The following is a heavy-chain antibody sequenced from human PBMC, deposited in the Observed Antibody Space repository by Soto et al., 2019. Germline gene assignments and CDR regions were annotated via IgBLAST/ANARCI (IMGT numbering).Heavy chain of an antibody. D-gene: IGHD3-10*01. CDR3: ARELFGDYDY. Sequence: SETLSLTCTVSGGSISSYYWSWIRQPPGKGLEWIGYIYYSGSTNYNPSLKSRVTISVDTSKNQFSLKLSSVTAADTAVYYCARELFGDYDYWGQGTLVTVSS. CDR1: GGSISSYY. J-gene: IGHJ4*02. CDR2: IYYSGST. V-gene: IGHV4-59*01.